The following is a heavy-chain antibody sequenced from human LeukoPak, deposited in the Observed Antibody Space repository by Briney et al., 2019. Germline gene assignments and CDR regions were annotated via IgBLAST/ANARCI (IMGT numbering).Heavy chain of an antibody. Sequence: MPSETLSLTCTVSGGSISGYYWSWIRQPPGKGLEWIGYIYYSGSTNYNPSLKSRVTISVDTSKNQFSLKLSSVTAADTAVYYCARASDRIAVAGTDWGQGTPVTVSS. CDR2: IYYSGST. CDR1: GGSISGYY. D-gene: IGHD6-19*01. V-gene: IGHV4-59*01. J-gene: IGHJ4*02. CDR3: ARASDRIAVAGTD.